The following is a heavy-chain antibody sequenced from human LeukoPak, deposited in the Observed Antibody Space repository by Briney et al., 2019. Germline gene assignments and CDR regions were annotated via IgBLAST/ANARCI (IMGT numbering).Heavy chain of an antibody. CDR3: ARVYYYDSSGYSGYYYYGMDV. CDR1: GYTFTGYY. J-gene: IGHJ6*02. Sequence: ASVKVSCKASGYTFTGYYMHWARQAPGQGLEWMGWINPNSGGTNYAQKFQGRVTMTRDTSISTAYMELSRLRSDDTAVYYCARVYYYDSSGYSGYYYYGMDVWGQGTTVTVSS. D-gene: IGHD3-22*01. V-gene: IGHV1-2*02. CDR2: INPNSGGT.